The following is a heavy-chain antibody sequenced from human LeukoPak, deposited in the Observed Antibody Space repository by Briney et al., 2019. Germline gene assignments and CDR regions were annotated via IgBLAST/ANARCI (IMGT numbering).Heavy chain of an antibody. CDR2: INPNSGGT. CDR3: ARTHDFWSGFQVYFDY. D-gene: IGHD3-3*01. V-gene: IGHV1-2*02. J-gene: IGHJ4*02. CDR1: GYTFTGYY. Sequence: ASVKVSCKASGYTFTGYYMHWVRQAPGQGLGWMGWINPNSGGTEYAQKFQGRVTMTRDTSISTAYMELSRLRSDDTAVYYCARTHDFWSGFQVYFDYWGQGTLVTVSS.